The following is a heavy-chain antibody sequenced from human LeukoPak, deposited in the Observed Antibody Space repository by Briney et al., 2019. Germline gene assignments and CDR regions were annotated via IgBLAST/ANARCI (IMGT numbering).Heavy chain of an antibody. J-gene: IGHJ4*02. CDR3: AKEKSVRGLYSSGWFYFDY. CDR2: ISYDGSNK. D-gene: IGHD6-19*01. CDR1: GFTFSSYG. Sequence: PGGSLRLSCAASGFTFSSYGMHWVRQAPGKGLEWVAVISYDGSNKYYADSVKGRFTISRDNSKNTLYLQMNSLRAEDTAVYYCAKEKSVRGLYSSGWFYFDYWGQGTLVTVSS. V-gene: IGHV3-30*18.